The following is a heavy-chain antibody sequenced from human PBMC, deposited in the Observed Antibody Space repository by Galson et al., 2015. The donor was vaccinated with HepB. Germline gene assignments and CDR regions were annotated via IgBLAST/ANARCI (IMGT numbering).Heavy chain of an antibody. D-gene: IGHD5-24*01. CDR3: ARRGGRRDEDN. CDR2: ISSSGSSK. J-gene: IGHJ4*02. CDR1: GFTFSSYS. Sequence: LRISCAASGFTFSSYSMNWVRQAPGRGPEWVSYISSSGSSKTYADSVEGRFTISRDNVKNLLYLQMNSLRAEDTALYYCARRGGRRDEDNWGQGTLVTVSS. V-gene: IGHV3-48*01.